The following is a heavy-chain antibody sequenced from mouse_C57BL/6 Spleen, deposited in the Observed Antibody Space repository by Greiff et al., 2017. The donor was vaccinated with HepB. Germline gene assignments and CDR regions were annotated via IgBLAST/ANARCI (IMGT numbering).Heavy chain of an antibody. CDR2: IDPENGDT. V-gene: IGHV14-4*01. CDR3: TTTTVVTFAY. D-gene: IGHD1-1*01. J-gene: IGHJ2*01. CDR1: GFNIKDDY. Sequence: VQLQQSGAELVRPGASVKLSCTASGFNIKDDYMHWVKQRPEKGLEWIGWIDPENGDTEYASKFQGKATITADTSSNTAYLQLSSLTSEDTAVYYCTTTTVVTFAYWGQGTTLTVSS.